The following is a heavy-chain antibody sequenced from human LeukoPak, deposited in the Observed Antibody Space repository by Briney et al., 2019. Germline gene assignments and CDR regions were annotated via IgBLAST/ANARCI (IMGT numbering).Heavy chain of an antibody. CDR1: GYTFTSYY. Sequence: ASVKVSCKASGYTFTSYYMRWVRQAPGQGLGWMGIINPSGGSTSYAQKFQGRVTMTRDTSTSTVYMELSSLRSEDTAVYYCARDRDLYCSGGSCYPGYFDYWGQGTLVTVSS. D-gene: IGHD2-15*01. J-gene: IGHJ4*02. CDR3: ARDRDLYCSGGSCYPGYFDY. CDR2: INPSGGST. V-gene: IGHV1-46*01.